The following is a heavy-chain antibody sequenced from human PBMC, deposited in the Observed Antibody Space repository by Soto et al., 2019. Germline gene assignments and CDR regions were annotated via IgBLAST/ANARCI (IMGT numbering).Heavy chain of an antibody. CDR3: AKGSASGGYCSGCTCYSYNYYMDV. V-gene: IGHV3-23*01. D-gene: IGHD2-15*01. Sequence: GGSLRLSCVASGFTFSNYAMSWVRQAPGMGLEWVSLITGSGGSPPSADSVKGRFTISRDDSKNTLYLQMNSLRAEDTAVYYCAKGSASGGYCSGCTCYSYNYYMDVWGKGTTVTVSS. CDR1: GFTFSNYA. J-gene: IGHJ6*03. CDR2: ITGSGGSP.